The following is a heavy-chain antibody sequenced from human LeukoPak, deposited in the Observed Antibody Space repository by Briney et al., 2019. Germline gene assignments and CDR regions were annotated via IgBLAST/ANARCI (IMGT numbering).Heavy chain of an antibody. CDR2: INPNSGGT. J-gene: IGHJ4*02. V-gene: IGHV1-2*02. CDR1: GYTFTGYY. CDR3: AMLHSSGGNLLLDY. D-gene: IGHD3-22*01. Sequence: GASVKVSCKASGYTFTGYYMHWVRQAPGQGLEWMGWINPNSGGTNYAQKFQGRVTMTRDTSISTAYMELSRLRSDDTAVYYCAMLHSSGGNLLLDYWGQGTLVTVSS.